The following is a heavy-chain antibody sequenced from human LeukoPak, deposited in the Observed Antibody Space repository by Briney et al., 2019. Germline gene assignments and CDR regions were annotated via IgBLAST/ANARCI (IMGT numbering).Heavy chain of an antibody. CDR3: ARDDLRIVVVTAIPGDAFDI. V-gene: IGHV3-48*01. CDR1: GFTFSSYS. D-gene: IGHD2-21*02. J-gene: IGHJ3*02. Sequence: PGGSLRLSCAASGFTFSSYSMNWVRQAPGKGLEWVSYISSSSTIYYADSVKGRFTISRDNAKNSLYLQMNSLRAEDTAVYYCARDDLRIVVVTAIPGDAFDIWGQGTMVTVSS. CDR2: ISSSSTI.